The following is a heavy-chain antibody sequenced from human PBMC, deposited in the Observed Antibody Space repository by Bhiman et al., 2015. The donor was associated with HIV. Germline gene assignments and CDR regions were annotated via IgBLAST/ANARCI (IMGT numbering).Heavy chain of an antibody. CDR3: AKDLALGSSSGNYFDY. J-gene: IGHJ4*02. CDR1: GFTFSTHA. CDR2: IDGRSSRT. D-gene: IGHD6-6*01. V-gene: IGHV3-23*01. Sequence: EVQLLESGGGLVQPGGSLRLSCVATGFTFSTHAMTWVRQAPGKGLEWVSGIDGRSSRTEYAQSLKGRFTISRDNSKNTLYLQMNSLRADDTAVYYCAKDLALGSSSGNYFDYWGQGTLVTVSS.